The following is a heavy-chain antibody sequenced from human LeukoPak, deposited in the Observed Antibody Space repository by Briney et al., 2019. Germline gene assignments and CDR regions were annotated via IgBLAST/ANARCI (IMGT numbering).Heavy chain of an antibody. CDR1: GGSISSDGYY. V-gene: IGHV4-30-2*01. Sequence: SQTLSLTCTVSGGSISSDGYYWSWIRQPPGKGLEWIGYIYHSGSTYHNPSLKSRVTISVDRSKNQFSLKLSSVTAADTAVYYCASLGYCSSTSCSDLFDYWGQGTLVTASS. D-gene: IGHD2-2*01. CDR2: IYHSGST. J-gene: IGHJ4*02. CDR3: ASLGYCSSTSCSDLFDY.